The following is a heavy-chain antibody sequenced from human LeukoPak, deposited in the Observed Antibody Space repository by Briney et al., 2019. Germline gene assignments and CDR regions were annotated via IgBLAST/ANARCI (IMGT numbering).Heavy chain of an antibody. CDR3: ARKRPPPAWDMDV. V-gene: IGHV1-69*05. CDR2: IIPIFGTA. CDR1: GGTFSSYA. J-gene: IGHJ6*03. Sequence: SVKVSCKVSGGTFSSYAISWVRQAPGQGLEWMGGIIPIFGTADYAQKFQGRVTITTDESTSTAYMELSSLRSEDTAVYYCARKRPPPAWDMDVWGKGTTVTVFS.